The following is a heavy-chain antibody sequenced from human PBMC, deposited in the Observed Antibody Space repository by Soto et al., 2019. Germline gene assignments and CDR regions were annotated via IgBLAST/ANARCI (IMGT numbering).Heavy chain of an antibody. CDR3: ARHHEQLWFPTNYYYYGMDV. J-gene: IGHJ6*02. Sequence: GESLKISCKGSGYSFTSYWIGWVRQMPGKGLEWLGIIFSGVSDTRYSPSFQGQVTISADKSISTAYLQWSSLKASDTAMYYCARHHEQLWFPTNYYYYGMDVWGQGTTVTVSS. CDR2: IFSGVSDT. V-gene: IGHV5-51*01. CDR1: GYSFTSYW. D-gene: IGHD5-18*01.